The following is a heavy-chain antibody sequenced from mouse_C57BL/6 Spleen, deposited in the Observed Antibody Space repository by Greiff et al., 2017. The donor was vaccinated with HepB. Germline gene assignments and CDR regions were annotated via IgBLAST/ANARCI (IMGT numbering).Heavy chain of an antibody. CDR3: ARSILYITTVVASDY. CDR1: GYAFSSYW. J-gene: IGHJ2*01. CDR2: IYPGDGDT. Sequence: QVQLQQSGAELVKPGASVKISCKASGYAFSSYWMNWVKQRPGKGLEWIGQIYPGDGDTNYNGKFKGKATLTADKSSSTAYMQLSSLTSEDSAVYFCARSILYITTVVASDYWGQGTTLTVSS. D-gene: IGHD1-1*01. V-gene: IGHV1-80*01.